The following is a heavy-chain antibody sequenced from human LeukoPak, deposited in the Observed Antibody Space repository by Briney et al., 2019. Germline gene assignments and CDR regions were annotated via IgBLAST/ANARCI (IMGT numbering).Heavy chain of an antibody. V-gene: IGHV4-59*12. CDR2: IYYSGST. Sequence: SETLSLTCTVSGGSISSYYWSWIRQPPGKGLEWIGYIYYSGSTYYNPSLKSRVTISVDTSKNQFSLKLSSVTAADTAVYYCARVDTAFGGDYWGQGTLVTVSS. J-gene: IGHJ4*02. CDR1: GGSISSYY. D-gene: IGHD5-18*01. CDR3: ARVDTAFGGDY.